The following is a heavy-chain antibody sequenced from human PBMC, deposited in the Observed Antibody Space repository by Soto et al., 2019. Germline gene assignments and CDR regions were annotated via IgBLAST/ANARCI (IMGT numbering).Heavy chain of an antibody. CDR1: GFIFSDYA. J-gene: IGHJ3*01. V-gene: IGHV3-23*01. D-gene: IGHD4-4*01. Sequence: EVQLLESGGGLVQPGGSLRLSCAASGFIFSDYAMSWVRQAPGTGLEWVSSLGGPGDDTYYADYVKGRFTISRDNSKNTMSLQMDSLRAEDTAIYYFAKDRMSRNSVWDPFDVWGQGTMVTVSS. CDR2: LGGPGDDT. CDR3: AKDRMSRNSVWDPFDV.